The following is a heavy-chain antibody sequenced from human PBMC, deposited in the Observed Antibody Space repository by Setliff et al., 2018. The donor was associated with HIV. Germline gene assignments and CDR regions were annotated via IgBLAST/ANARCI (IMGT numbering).Heavy chain of an antibody. D-gene: IGHD4-17*01. J-gene: IGHJ4*02. CDR2: IYYSGST. V-gene: IGHV4-31*03. Sequence: TLSLTCTVSGDSLSSDYYYWTWIRQHPEKGLEWIGYIYYSGSTLYNPSLRSRLSMSVDTSKNQFSLELSSVTAADTAVYFCARDFLRSGYFDSWGQGKLVTVS. CDR1: GDSLSSDYYY. CDR3: ARDFLRSGYFDS.